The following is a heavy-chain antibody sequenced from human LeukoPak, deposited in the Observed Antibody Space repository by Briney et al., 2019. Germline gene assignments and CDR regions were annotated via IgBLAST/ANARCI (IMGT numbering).Heavy chain of an antibody. CDR1: GYTLTNYA. D-gene: IGHD2-2*01. CDR2: INTNTGNP. CDR3: ARVQGYCSTTSCYPHY. Sequence: ASVKVSCKASGYTLTNYALNWVRQAPGQGLEWMRWINTNTGNPTYAQGFTGRFVFSLDTSVNTAYLQISSLKAEDTAIYYCARVQGYCSTTSCYPHYWGQGTLVTVSS. V-gene: IGHV7-4-1*02. J-gene: IGHJ4*02.